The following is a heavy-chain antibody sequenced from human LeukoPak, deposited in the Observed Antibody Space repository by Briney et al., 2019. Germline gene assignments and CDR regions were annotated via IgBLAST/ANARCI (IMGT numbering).Heavy chain of an antibody. D-gene: IGHD3-10*01. CDR3: ARAPIYGSGSYGFDP. CDR1: GFTFRSYA. Sequence: GGSLRLSCAASGFTFRSYAMQWVRQAPGKGLEWVSYITYNSGTIFYADSVKGRFTISRDNAKDSLYLQMSSLRDEDTAVYYCARAPIYGSGSYGFDPWGQGTLVTVSS. J-gene: IGHJ5*02. V-gene: IGHV3-48*02. CDR2: ITYNSGTI.